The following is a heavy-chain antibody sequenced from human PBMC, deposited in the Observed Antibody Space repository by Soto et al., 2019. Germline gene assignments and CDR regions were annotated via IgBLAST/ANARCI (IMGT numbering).Heavy chain of an antibody. CDR1: GYTFSNYG. D-gene: IGHD2-21*02. Sequence: GASVKVSCKTSGYTFSNYGINWVRQAPGQGLEWMGWISAYNGNTNFAQKLQGRVSLTTDTSTTTAYMELRSLTSDDTAVYYCARSIVVVTALDYWGQGTLVTVSS. J-gene: IGHJ4*02. V-gene: IGHV1-18*01. CDR3: ARSIVVVTALDY. CDR2: ISAYNGNT.